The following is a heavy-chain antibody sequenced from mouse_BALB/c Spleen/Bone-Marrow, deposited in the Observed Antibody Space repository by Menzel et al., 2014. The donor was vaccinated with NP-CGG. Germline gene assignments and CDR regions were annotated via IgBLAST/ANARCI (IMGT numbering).Heavy chain of an antibody. CDR1: GFNIKDTY. Sequence: EVKLVESGAELVKPGASVKLSCTASGFNIKDTYMHWVKQRPEQGLEWIGRIDPANGNTKYDPKFQGKATITADTSSNTAYLQRSSLTSEDTAVYYCARSYGSSPFDYWGQGTPLTVSS. V-gene: IGHV14-3*02. D-gene: IGHD1-1*01. J-gene: IGHJ2*01. CDR3: ARSYGSSPFDY. CDR2: IDPANGNT.